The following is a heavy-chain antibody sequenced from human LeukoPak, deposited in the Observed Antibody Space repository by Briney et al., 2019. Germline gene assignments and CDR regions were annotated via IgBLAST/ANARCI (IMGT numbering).Heavy chain of an antibody. CDR2: INPNSGGT. CDR1: GYMFTGYY. D-gene: IGHD6-19*01. V-gene: IGHV1-2*02. J-gene: IGHJ6*03. CDR3: ARVEAVTGTPVCYMDV. Sequence: ASLKVSCKASGYMFTGYYMHWVRQAPGQGLEWMGWINPNSGGTNYAQKFQGRVTMTRDTSISTAYMDLSRLRSDDTAVYYCARVEAVTGTPVCYMDVWGKGTTVTDSS.